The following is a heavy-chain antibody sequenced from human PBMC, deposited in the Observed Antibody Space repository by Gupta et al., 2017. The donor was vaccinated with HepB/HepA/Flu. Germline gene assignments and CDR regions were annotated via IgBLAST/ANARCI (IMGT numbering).Heavy chain of an antibody. CDR3: ARDPEDGYIDY. CDR2: IYYSGST. V-gene: IGHV4-59*01. J-gene: IGHJ4*02. CDR1: GGSISSYY. Sequence: QVQLQESGPGLVKPSETLSLTCTVSGGSISSYYWSWIRQPPGKGLEWIGYIYYSGSTNYNPSLKSRVTISVDTSKNQFSLKLSSVTAADTAVYYCARDPEDGYIDYWGQGTLVTVSS. D-gene: IGHD1-14*01.